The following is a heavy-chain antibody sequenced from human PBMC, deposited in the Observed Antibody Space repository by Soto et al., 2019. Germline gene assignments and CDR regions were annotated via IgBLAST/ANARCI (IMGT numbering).Heavy chain of an antibody. D-gene: IGHD2-2*01. CDR3: ARSRREYCSSTSCYPDY. V-gene: IGHV1-2*04. Sequence: GASVKVSCKASGYTFTGYYMHWVRQAPGQGLEWMGWINPNSGGTNYAQKFQGWVTMTRDTSISTAYMELSRLRSDDTAVYYCARSRREYCSSTSCYPDYWGQGTLVTVSS. CDR2: INPNSGGT. CDR1: GYTFTGYY. J-gene: IGHJ4*02.